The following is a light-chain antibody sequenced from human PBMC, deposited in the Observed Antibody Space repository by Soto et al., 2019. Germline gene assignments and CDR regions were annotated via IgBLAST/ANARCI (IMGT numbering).Light chain of an antibody. V-gene: IGKV1-9*01. Sequence: IHLTQSPSSLSASVRDRVTITCRASQGISTYLAWYQQKPGQAPKVLIYAASTLQSGVPSRFGGSGSGTEFTLTISSLQPEDFATYYCQQLINYPYTFGQGTKLEI. CDR2: AAS. J-gene: IGKJ2*01. CDR3: QQLINYPYT. CDR1: QGISTY.